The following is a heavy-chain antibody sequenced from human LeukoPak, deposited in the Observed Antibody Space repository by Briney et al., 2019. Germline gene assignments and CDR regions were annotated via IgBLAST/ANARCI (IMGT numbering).Heavy chain of an antibody. D-gene: IGHD3-9*01. CDR2: ISGYNGNT. CDR3: ARVASYDLLTGYYLEY. J-gene: IGHJ4*02. CDR1: SYTFGDYG. Sequence: ASVKVSCKDSSYTFGDYGFTWVRQAPGQGLEYMGWISGYNGNTNYAEKLQDRVTLTADASTTTVYMELRSLTSDDTAVYYCARVASYDLLTGYYLEYWGQGTLVTVSS. V-gene: IGHV1-18*01.